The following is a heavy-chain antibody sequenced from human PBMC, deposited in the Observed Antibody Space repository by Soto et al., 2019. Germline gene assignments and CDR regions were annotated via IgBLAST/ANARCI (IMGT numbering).Heavy chain of an antibody. CDR1: GYTFTSYG. J-gene: IGHJ6*03. V-gene: IGHV1-18*01. CDR3: ARDYYWNYYYYMDV. CDR2: ISAYNGNT. Sequence: GASVKVSCKASGYTFTSYGISWVRQAPGQRLEWMGWISAYNGNTNYAQKLQGRVTMTTDTSTSTAYMELRSLRSEDTAVYYCARDYYWNYYYYMDVWGKGTTVTVSS. D-gene: IGHD1-1*01.